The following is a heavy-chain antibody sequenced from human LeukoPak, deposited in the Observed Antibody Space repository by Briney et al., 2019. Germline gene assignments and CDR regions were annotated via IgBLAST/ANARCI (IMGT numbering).Heavy chain of an antibody. V-gene: IGHV5-10-1*01. D-gene: IGHD6-13*01. CDR3: ARRQQLDWFDL. CDR1: GYSFTSYW. CDR2: IDPSDSYT. J-gene: IGHJ5*02. Sequence: GESLKISCKGFGYSFTSYWINWVRQMPGKGLEWMGRIDPSDSYTNYSPAFQGHVTISVDKSISTAYLQWSSLKAPDTAMYYCARRQQLDWFDLWGQGTLVTVSS.